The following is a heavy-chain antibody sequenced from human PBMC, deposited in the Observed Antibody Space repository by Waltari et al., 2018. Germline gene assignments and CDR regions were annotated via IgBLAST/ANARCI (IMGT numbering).Heavy chain of an antibody. CDR3: VRDRTTVAARPGYY. V-gene: IGHV1-2*07. J-gene: IGHJ4*02. Sequence: QVVLVQSGAEVKKPGASVKVSCKASGYIFINYYLHWVRQAPGQGPEWMGWVKPDTGNANYAHKFRGRVTMTWDTSSNTAFMDLSDLKSDDTAVYYCVRDRTTVAARPGYYWGQGTLVTVSS. CDR1: GYIFINYY. CDR2: VKPDTGNA. D-gene: IGHD6-6*01.